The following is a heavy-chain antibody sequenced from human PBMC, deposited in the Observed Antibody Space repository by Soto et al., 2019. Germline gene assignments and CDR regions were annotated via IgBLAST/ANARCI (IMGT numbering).Heavy chain of an antibody. J-gene: IGHJ6*02. Sequence: TGVSLRLSCAASGFAFSSSWMHSVRQAPGKGLVWVSRVSGDGSSTNYADSVKGRFTISRDNSKNTLYLQMNSLRAEDTAVYYCAKRAFYGSGIPNYYGMDVWGQGTAVTVSS. CDR3: AKRAFYGSGIPNYYGMDV. V-gene: IGHV3-74*01. CDR1: GFAFSSSW. D-gene: IGHD3-10*01. CDR2: VSGDGSST.